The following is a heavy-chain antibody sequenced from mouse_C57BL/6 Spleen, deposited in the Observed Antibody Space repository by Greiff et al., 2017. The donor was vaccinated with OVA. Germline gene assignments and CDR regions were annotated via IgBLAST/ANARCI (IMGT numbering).Heavy chain of an antibody. CDR1: GFTFSDYG. CDR2: ISSGSSTI. V-gene: IGHV5-17*01. CDR3: AKVLRRRDYYAMDY. D-gene: IGHD1-1*01. Sequence: EVNVVESGGGLVKPGGSLKLSCAASGFTFSDYGMHWVRQAPEKGLEWVAYISSGSSTIYYADTVKGRFTISRDNAKNTLFLQMTSLRSEDTAMYYCAKVLRRRDYYAMDYWGQGTSVTVSS. J-gene: IGHJ4*01.